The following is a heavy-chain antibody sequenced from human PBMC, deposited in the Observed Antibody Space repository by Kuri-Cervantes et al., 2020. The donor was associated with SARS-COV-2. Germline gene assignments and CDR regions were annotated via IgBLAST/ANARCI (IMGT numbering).Heavy chain of an antibody. Sequence: SETLSLTCVVSGGALNTYNWWTWVPQPPGKGLQWIGEIFHDGSTKFNPSLSLRGRVTMSLGKSKNQLSLNLTSVTAADTAVYYCARESTYTFDIWGQGTLVTVSS. J-gene: IGHJ3*02. CDR2: IFHDGST. V-gene: IGHV4-4*02. CDR3: ARESTYTFDI. CDR1: GGALNTYNW. D-gene: IGHD2-2*02.